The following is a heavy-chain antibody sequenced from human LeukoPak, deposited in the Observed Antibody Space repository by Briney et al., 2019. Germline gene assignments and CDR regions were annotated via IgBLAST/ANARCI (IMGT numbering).Heavy chain of an antibody. CDR3: ARDKDDDSSGFFDY. D-gene: IGHD3-22*01. J-gene: IGHJ4*02. V-gene: IGHV3-64D*06. Sequence: GGSLRLSCSASGFTFRRYAVYWVRQAPGKGLEYVSAISSSGGSTHYAGSVKGGFTISRDNSQSTLYLQMSSLRPEDTAVYYCARDKDDDSSGFFDYWGQGTLVTVSS. CDR2: ISSSGGST. CDR1: GFTFRRYA.